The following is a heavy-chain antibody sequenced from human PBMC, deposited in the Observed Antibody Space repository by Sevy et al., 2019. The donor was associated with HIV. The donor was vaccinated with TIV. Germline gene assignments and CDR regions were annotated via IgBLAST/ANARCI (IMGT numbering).Heavy chain of an antibody. CDR3: ARDQPHYCSGGSCYPPNDAFDI. Sequence: GGSLRLSCAASGFTFSSYSMNWVRQAPGKGLEWVSSISSSSSYIYYADSVKGRFTISRDNAKNSLYLQMNSLRAEDTAEYYCARDQPHYCSGGSCYPPNDAFDIWGQGTMVTVSS. CDR1: GFTFSSYS. J-gene: IGHJ3*02. D-gene: IGHD2-15*01. V-gene: IGHV3-21*01. CDR2: ISSSSSYI.